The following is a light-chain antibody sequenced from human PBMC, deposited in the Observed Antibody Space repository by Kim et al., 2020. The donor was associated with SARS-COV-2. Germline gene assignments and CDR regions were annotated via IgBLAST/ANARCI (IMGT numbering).Light chain of an antibody. V-gene: IGKV3-15*01. CDR1: QSVSSN. CDR2: DTS. Sequence: ELAITQSPATLSVSPGERATLSCRASQSVSSNLAWYQQKPGQTPRLLIYDTSSRATGIPARFSGSGSGTEFTLTISSLQSEDFAVYYCQQYNNWYTFDQGPRLEI. CDR3: QQYNNWYT. J-gene: IGKJ2*01.